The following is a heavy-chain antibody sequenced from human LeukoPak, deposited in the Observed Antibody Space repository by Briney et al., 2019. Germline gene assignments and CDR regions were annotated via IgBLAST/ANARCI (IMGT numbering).Heavy chain of an antibody. Sequence: SETLSLTCAVYGGSFSGYYWSWIRQPPGKGLEWIGEINHSGSTNYNPSLKSRVTISVDTSKNQFSLKLSSVTAADTAVYYCAGDSSGYYYKIDYWGQGTLVTVSS. D-gene: IGHD3-22*01. CDR2: INHSGST. CDR1: GGSFSGYY. V-gene: IGHV4-34*09. J-gene: IGHJ4*02. CDR3: AGDSSGYYYKIDY.